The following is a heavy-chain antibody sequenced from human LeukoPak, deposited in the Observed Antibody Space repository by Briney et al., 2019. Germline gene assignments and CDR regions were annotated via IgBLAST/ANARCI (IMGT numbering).Heavy chain of an antibody. Sequence: GGSLRLSCAASGFTVSSNYMSWVRQAPGKGLEWVPVIYSGGSTYYADSVKGRFTISRDNSKNTLYLQMNSLRAEDTAVYYCASRGCSSTSCYFGAFDIWGQGTMVTVSS. V-gene: IGHV3-53*01. J-gene: IGHJ3*02. D-gene: IGHD2-2*01. CDR3: ASRGCSSTSCYFGAFDI. CDR1: GFTVSSNY. CDR2: IYSGGST.